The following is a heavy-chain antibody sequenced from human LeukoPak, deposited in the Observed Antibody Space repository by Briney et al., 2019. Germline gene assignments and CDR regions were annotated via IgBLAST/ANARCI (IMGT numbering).Heavy chain of an antibody. CDR1: GYTFTGYY. V-gene: IGHV1-2*06. J-gene: IGHJ4*02. D-gene: IGHD3-9*01. CDR2: INPNSGGT. CDR3: ARDPEGLRYFDWLLTFDY. Sequence: ASVKVSCKASGYTFTGYYMHWARQAPGQGLEWMGRINPNSGGTNYAQKFQGRVTMTRDTSISTAYMELSRLRSDDTAVYYCARDPEGLRYFDWLLTFDYWGQGTLVTVSS.